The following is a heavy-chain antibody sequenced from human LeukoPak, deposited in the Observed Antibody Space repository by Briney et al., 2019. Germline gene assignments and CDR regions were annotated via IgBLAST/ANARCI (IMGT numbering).Heavy chain of an antibody. D-gene: IGHD3-10*01. J-gene: IGHJ3*02. CDR3: ARARFGRDPFDI. Sequence: PSETLSLTCTVSGYSISSGYYWGWIRQPPGKGLEWIGSIYHSGSTYYNPSLKSRVTISVDKSKNQFSLKLSSVTAADTAVYYCARARFGRDPFDIWGQGTMVTVSS. CDR1: GYSISSGYY. CDR2: IYHSGST. V-gene: IGHV4-38-2*02.